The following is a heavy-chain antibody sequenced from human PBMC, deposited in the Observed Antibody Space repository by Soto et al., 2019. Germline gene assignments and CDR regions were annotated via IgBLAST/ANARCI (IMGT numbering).Heavy chain of an antibody. CDR2: IYHSGST. Sequence: QVQLQESGPGLVKPSGTLSLTCAVSGGSISSSNWWSWVRQPPGKGLEWIGEIYHSGSTNYNPSLKHRVTISVDQSQNQFSLKLSSVTAAATAVYYCARGRLLWFGEDEQVLDVWGQGTTVTVSS. CDR1: GGSISSSNW. V-gene: IGHV4-4*02. J-gene: IGHJ6*02. CDR3: ARGRLLWFGEDEQVLDV. D-gene: IGHD3-10*01.